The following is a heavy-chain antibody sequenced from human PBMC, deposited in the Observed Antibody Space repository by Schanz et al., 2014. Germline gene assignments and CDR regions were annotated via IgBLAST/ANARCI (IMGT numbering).Heavy chain of an antibody. Sequence: QVQLQQWGAGLLKPSETLSLTCAVYGGSFSGYYWTWIRQPPGKGLEWIGEIHHSGSTNYNPSLKSRVPISADPSRTQFPLKLFSVTAADTALYYCARLRGGGVIITTWGQGTLVTVSS. CDR1: GGSFSGYY. CDR2: IHHSGST. V-gene: IGHV4-34*01. J-gene: IGHJ5*02. D-gene: IGHD3-10*01. CDR3: ARLRGGGVIITT.